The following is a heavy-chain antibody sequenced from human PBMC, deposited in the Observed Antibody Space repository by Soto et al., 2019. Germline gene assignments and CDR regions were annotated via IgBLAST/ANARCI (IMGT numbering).Heavy chain of an antibody. V-gene: IGHV3-74*01. D-gene: IGHD6-13*01. J-gene: IGHJ4*02. CDR2: IDTSGHST. CDR3: AKDSWYFDL. Sequence: GGSLRLSCAASGFTFSRYEMHWVRHVPGKGLVWVARIDTSGHSTNYAESVKGRFTISRDNAKNTVSLQMNSLRVEDTGVYYCAKDSWYFDLWSQGSQVTVSS. CDR1: GFTFSRYE.